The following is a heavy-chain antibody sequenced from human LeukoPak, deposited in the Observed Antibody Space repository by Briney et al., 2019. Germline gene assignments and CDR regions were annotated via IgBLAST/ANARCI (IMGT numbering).Heavy chain of an antibody. CDR2: INPSGGST. J-gene: IGHJ4*02. D-gene: IGHD4-23*01. CDR3: ARDARDGYGGNPFDY. V-gene: IGHV1-46*01. CDR1: GYTFTSYY. Sequence: GASVKVSCKASGYTFTSYYMHWVRQAPGQGLEWMGIINPSGGSTSYAQKFQGRVTMTRDTSTSTVYMELSSLRSEDTAVYYCARDARDGYGGNPFDYWGQGTLVTVSS.